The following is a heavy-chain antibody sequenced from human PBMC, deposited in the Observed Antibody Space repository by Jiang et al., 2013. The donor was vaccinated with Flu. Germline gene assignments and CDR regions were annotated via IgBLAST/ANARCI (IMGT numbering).Heavy chain of an antibody. D-gene: IGHD2-21*02. J-gene: IGHJ6*02. Sequence: LLKPSETLSLTCAVYGGSFTAKYWSWIRQPPGKGLEWIGEINYSGHTNYNPSLNNRVTISVDTSKNQFSLKLSSVTAADTAVYYCVSNFVVVPAAQGVEYHSGMDLWGQGTTVSVS. CDR1: GGSFTAKY. CDR3: VSNFVVVPAAQGVEYHSGMDL. CDR2: INYSGHT. V-gene: IGHV4-34*01.